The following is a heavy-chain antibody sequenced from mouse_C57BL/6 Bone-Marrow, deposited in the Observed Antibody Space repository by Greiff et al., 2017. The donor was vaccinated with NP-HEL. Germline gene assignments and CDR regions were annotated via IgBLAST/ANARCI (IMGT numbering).Heavy chain of an antibody. CDR3: ARSRYYGSAAWFAY. D-gene: IGHD1-1*01. CDR1: GYTFTSYW. J-gene: IGHJ3*01. CDR2: IHPNSGST. Sequence: QVQLQQPGAELVKPGASVKLSCKASGYTFTSYWMHWVKQRPGQGLEWIGMIHPNSGSTNYNEKFKSKATLTVDKSSSTAYMQLSSLTSEDSAVYYCARSRYYGSAAWFAYWGQGTLVTVSA. V-gene: IGHV1-64*01.